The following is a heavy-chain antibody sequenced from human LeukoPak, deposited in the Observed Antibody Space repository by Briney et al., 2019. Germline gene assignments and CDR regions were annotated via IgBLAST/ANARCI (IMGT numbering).Heavy chain of an antibody. CDR2: IYPGDSDT. D-gene: IGHD3-10*01. V-gene: IGHV5-51*01. CDR3: ARLLGVWFGESPYFDY. J-gene: IGHJ4*02. Sequence: GESLKISCKGSGYSFTSYWIGWVRQMPGKGLEWMGIIYPGDSDTRYGPSFQGQVTISADRSISTAYLQWSSLKASDTAVYYCARLLGVWFGESPYFDYWGQGTLVTVSS. CDR1: GYSFTSYW.